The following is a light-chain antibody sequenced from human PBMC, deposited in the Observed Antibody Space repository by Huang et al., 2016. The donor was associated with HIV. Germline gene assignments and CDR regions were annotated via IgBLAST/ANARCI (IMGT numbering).Light chain of an antibody. CDR1: QSVGKY. J-gene: IGKJ2*01. CDR3: QQYDNGPYT. V-gene: IGKV3-15*01. Sequence: EIVMTQSPVTLSVSPGERATLSCRASQSVGKYLAWDQQRPGQPPRLLIYGSSTRATGIPARFTGSGSGTEFTLTISSLQSEDFAIYYCQQYDNGPYTFGQGTNLEIK. CDR2: GSS.